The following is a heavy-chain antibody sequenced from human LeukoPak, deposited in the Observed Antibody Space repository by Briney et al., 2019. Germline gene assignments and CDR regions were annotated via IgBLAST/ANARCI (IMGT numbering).Heavy chain of an antibody. J-gene: IGHJ4*02. CDR1: GGSFNNYY. CDR3: ARGTLTMVRGRGRYYFDY. V-gene: IGHV4-34*01. Sequence: SETLSLTCAVYGGSFNNYYWSWIRQPPGKGLEWIGEVNHSGSTNYNPSLRSRVTISIDTSKNQFSLQLTSVTAADTAVYYCARGTLTMVRGRGRYYFDYWGQGTLVTVSS. CDR2: VNHSGST. D-gene: IGHD3-10*01.